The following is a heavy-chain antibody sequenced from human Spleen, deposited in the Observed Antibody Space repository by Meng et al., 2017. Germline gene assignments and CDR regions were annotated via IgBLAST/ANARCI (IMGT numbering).Heavy chain of an antibody. V-gene: IGHV1-69*01. Sequence: QVQLAQSGSDVKKPGSSVKVSCTSSGGSFTSFAISWVRQAPGQGLEWMGGIIPIFETPNYAQKFQGRLTITADESTSTAYMELSTLRSEDTAVYYCATSAYSSSHYRVDYWGQGALVTVSS. J-gene: IGHJ4*02. CDR2: IIPIFETP. D-gene: IGHD6-13*01. CDR3: ATSAYSSSHYRVDY. CDR1: GGSFTSFA.